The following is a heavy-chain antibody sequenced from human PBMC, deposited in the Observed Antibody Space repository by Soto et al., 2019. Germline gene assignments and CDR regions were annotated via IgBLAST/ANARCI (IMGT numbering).Heavy chain of an antibody. V-gene: IGHV3-23*01. CDR2: INEGDGAT. D-gene: IGHD3-22*01. Sequence: EVQLLESGGGLVQPGGSLKISCAASGFQLSSCAMSWVRQAPGKGLEWVSGINEGDGATNYLDYGRGRFTISRNNSKKTLYLEMNSLRAEDTAIYYCAKRQAPDGAYEPWGQGILVIVSS. CDR1: GFQLSSCA. J-gene: IGHJ5*02. CDR3: AKRQAPDGAYEP.